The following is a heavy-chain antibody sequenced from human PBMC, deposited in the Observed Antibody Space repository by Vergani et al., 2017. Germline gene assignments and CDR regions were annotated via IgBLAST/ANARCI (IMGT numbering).Heavy chain of an antibody. CDR2: IYYSGST. D-gene: IGHD6-13*01. CDR1: GGSISSSSYY. Sequence: QLQLQESGPGLVKPSETLSLTCTVSGGSISSSSYYWGWIRQPPGKGLEWIGSIYYSGSTYYNPSLKSRVTISVDTSKNQFSLKLSAVTAADTAVYYSARVSSSSWYYYYYYGMDGWSRATTVTVSS. V-gene: IGHV4-39*01. J-gene: IGHJ6*02. CDR3: ARVSSSSWYYYYYYGMDG.